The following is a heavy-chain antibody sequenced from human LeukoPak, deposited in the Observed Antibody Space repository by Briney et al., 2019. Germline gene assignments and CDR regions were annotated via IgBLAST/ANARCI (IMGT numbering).Heavy chain of an antibody. D-gene: IGHD3-10*01. CDR1: VYSFTNYG. CDR2: ISAYNGNT. CDR3: ARDRPGRYYGSGRYYNPPDY. Sequence: GASVTVSFKSSVYSFTNYGISWVRQAPGQGLEWMGWISAYNGNTNYVQKFQNRVTVTTDTSTSTAYMDLRSLRSDDTAIYYCARDRPGRYYGSGRYYNPPDYWGQGTLVIVSS. V-gene: IGHV1-18*01. J-gene: IGHJ4*02.